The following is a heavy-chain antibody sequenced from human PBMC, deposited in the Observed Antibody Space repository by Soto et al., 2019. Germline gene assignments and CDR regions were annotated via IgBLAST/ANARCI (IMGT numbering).Heavy chain of an antibody. CDR3: ARGVNDDS. CDR2: IHTGGST. J-gene: IGHJ4*02. D-gene: IGHD3-10*01. V-gene: IGHV3-53*01. Sequence: VKLVESGGGLMQPGGSLRLSCAASGFSVGGNPMTWVRQAPGKGLEWVAVIHTGGSTFYADSVKGRFTISRDNSKTTVYLQMNSLSVGDTAIYFCARGVNDDSWGQGTLVTVSS. CDR1: GFSVGGNP.